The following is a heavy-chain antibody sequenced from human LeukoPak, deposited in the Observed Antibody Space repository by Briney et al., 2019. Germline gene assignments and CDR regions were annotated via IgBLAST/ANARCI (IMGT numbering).Heavy chain of an antibody. V-gene: IGHV1-2*02. CDR1: GYTFTGYY. CDR3: ARDIGGSQLQYYFDY. D-gene: IGHD2-2*01. J-gene: IGHJ4*02. CDR2: INPTSGGT. Sequence: ASVKVSCKASGYTFTGYYMHWVRQAPGQGLEWMGWINPTSGGTNYAQKFQARVTMTRDASISTAYMELSRLRSDDTAVYYCARDIGGSQLQYYFDYWGQGTLVTVSS.